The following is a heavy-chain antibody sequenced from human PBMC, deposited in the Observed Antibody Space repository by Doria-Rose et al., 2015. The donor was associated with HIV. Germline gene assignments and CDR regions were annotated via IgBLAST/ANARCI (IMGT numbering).Heavy chain of an antibody. CDR3: ARGLLRGGWNDVDYYYGMDV. J-gene: IGHJ6*02. D-gene: IGHD1-1*01. V-gene: IGHV4-34*01. CDR2: INHSGST. CDR1: GGSFSGYY. Sequence: QVQLQQWDAGLVKPSETLSLTCAVFGGSFSGYYWSWIRQPPGKGLEWIGEINHSGSTNYKTSLKSRVTISLDTSKTLFSRKLSLVTAADTAAYYCARGLLRGGWNDVDYYYGMDVWGQGTTVTVSS.